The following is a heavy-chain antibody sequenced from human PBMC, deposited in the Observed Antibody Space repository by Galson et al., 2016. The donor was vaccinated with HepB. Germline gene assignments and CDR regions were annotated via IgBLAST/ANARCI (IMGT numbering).Heavy chain of an antibody. CDR1: GFNFSRYW. CDR3: ARGRSLGD. CDR2: INQDGSQR. Sequence: SLRLSCAISGFNFSRYWMTWARQAPGKGLEWVANINQDGSQRYYVDSGKGRFLISRDNAKKSLYLQMNSLGVDDTALYYCARGRSLGDWGQGALVTVSS. J-gene: IGHJ4*02. V-gene: IGHV3-7*01. D-gene: IGHD7-27*01.